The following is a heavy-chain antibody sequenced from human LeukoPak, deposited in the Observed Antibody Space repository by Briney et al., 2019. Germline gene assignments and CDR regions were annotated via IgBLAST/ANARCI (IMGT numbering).Heavy chain of an antibody. Sequence: GGSLRLSCAASGFTFDDYAMHWVRQAPGKGLEWVSGISWNSGSIGYADSVKGRFTISRDNAKNSLYLQMNSLRAEDTALYYCAKRWYYDSSGQYFQHWGQGTLVTVSS. CDR3: AKRWYYDSSGQYFQH. CDR1: GFTFDDYA. V-gene: IGHV3-9*01. CDR2: ISWNSGSI. J-gene: IGHJ1*01. D-gene: IGHD3-22*01.